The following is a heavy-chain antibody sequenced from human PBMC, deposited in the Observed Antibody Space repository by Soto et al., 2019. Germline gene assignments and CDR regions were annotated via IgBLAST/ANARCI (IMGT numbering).Heavy chain of an antibody. Sequence: QVQLQESGPGLVKPSETLSLTCTVSGGSISSADYYWSWIRQPPGKGLALIGYVYYRGRIYYNPSFESGIRISVDTSKNQFSLKLTSVTAADTAMYFCARETFTPMWFDSWGQGVLVTVSS. CDR1: GGSISSADYY. CDR3: ARETFTPMWFDS. J-gene: IGHJ5*01. CDR2: VYYRGRI. V-gene: IGHV4-30-4*01.